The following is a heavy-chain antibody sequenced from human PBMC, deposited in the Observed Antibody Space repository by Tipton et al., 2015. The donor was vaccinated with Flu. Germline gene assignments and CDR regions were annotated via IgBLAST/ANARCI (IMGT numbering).Heavy chain of an antibody. D-gene: IGHD3-3*01. CDR2: ISDNSRET. J-gene: IGHJ4*02. CDR1: GFSISGYA. CDR3: AKDGPIFGVVISPSFDS. V-gene: IGHV3-11*05. Sequence: SLRLSCAASGFSISGYAMNWVRQAPGKGLEWLSYISDNSRETIYADSVKGRFTISRDNSKNTLYLQMNNLRAEDTAVYYCAKDGPIFGVVISPSFDSWGQGTLVTVSS.